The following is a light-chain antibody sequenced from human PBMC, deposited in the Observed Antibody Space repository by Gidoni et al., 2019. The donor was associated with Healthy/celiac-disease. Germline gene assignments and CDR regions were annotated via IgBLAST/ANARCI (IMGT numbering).Light chain of an antibody. V-gene: IGLV3-1*01. CDR2: QDS. J-gene: IGLJ1*01. CDR1: KLGDKY. Sequence: SFELTQPPSVPVYPGQTASITCSGDKLGDKYACWYQQQPGQSPVLVIYQDSKRPSGIPERFSGSNSGNTATLTISGTQAMDEADYYCQAWDSSTAFYVFGTGTKVTVL. CDR3: QAWDSSTAFYV.